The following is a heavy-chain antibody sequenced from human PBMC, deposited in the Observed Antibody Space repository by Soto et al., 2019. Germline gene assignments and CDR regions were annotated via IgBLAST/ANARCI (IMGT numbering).Heavy chain of an antibody. CDR2: INHSGST. Sequence: SETLSLTCAFYGGSFSGYYWSWIRQPPGKGLEWIGEINHSGSTNYNPSLKSRVTISVDTSKNQFSLKLSSVTAADTAVYYCERATFSSEAGTVRMGKTNWFDPWGQGTLVTVSS. CDR1: GGSFSGYY. CDR3: ERATFSSEAGTVRMGKTNWFDP. J-gene: IGHJ5*02. V-gene: IGHV4-34*01. D-gene: IGHD6-13*01.